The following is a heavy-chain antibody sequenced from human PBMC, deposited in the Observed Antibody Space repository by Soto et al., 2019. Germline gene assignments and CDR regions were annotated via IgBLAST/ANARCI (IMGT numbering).Heavy chain of an antibody. CDR2: IYYSGST. J-gene: IGHJ3*02. CDR3: ALDRGGAALDAFDI. D-gene: IGHD6-6*01. CDR1: GGSISSYS. V-gene: IGHV4-59*01. Sequence: PSETLSLTCTVSGGSISSYSWSWIRQPPGKGLEWIGYIYYSGSTNYNPSLKSRVTISVDTSKNQFSLKLSSVTAADTAVYYCALDRGGAALDAFDIWGQGTMVPVSS.